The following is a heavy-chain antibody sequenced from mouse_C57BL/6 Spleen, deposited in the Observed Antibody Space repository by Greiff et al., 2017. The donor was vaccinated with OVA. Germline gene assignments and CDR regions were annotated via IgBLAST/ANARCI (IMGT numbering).Heavy chain of an antibody. V-gene: IGHV5-17*01. D-gene: IGHD1-1*01. CDR3: ARNYYGSFDY. J-gene: IGHJ2*01. CDR1: GFTFSDYG. Sequence: DVKLVESGGGLVKPGGSLKLSCAASGFTFSDYGMHWVRQAPEKGLEWVAYISSGRSTIYYADTVKGRFTISRDNAKNTLFLQMTSLRSEDTAMYYCARNYYGSFDYWGQGTTLTVSS. CDR2: ISSGRSTI.